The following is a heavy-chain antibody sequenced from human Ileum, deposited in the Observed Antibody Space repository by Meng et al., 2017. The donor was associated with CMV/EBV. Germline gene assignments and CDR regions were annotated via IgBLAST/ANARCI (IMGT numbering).Heavy chain of an antibody. CDR1: GFTFSSYS. J-gene: IGHJ4*02. D-gene: IGHD4-11*01. V-gene: IGHV3-21*01. CDR2: ISSSSSYI. CDR3: ARVEWTTVTTLDY. Sequence: GESLKISCAASGFTFSSYSMNWVRQAPGKGLEWVSSISSSSSYIYYADSVKGRFTISRDNAKNSLYLQMNSLRAEDTAVYYCARVEWTTVTTLDYWGQGTRVTVSS.